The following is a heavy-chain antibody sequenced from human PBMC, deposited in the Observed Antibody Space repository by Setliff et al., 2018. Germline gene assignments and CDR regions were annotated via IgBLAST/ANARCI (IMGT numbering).Heavy chain of an antibody. CDR2: IYTTWST. D-gene: IGHD6-19*01. CDR3: ARASSGWYSAYYYYMDV. CDR1: GGSISSDRYY. V-gene: IGHV4-61*02. Sequence: PSETLSLTCTVSGGSISSDRYYWSWIRQPAGKGLEWIGRIYTTWSTNFSPSLKSRVTISLDTSKNQFSLNLTSVTAADTAVYYCARASSGWYSAYYYYMDVWGKGTTVTVSS. J-gene: IGHJ6*03.